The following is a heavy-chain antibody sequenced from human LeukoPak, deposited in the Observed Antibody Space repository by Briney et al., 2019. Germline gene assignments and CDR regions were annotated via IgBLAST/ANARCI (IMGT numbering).Heavy chain of an antibody. CDR2: INSDGSST. J-gene: IGHJ4*02. CDR3: ARVRGYYDSSVSRERVDY. Sequence: GGSLRLSCAASGFTFSSYWMHWVRQAPGKGLVWVSRINSDGSSTSYADSVKGRFTISSDNAKNTLYLQMNSLRAEDTAVYYCARVRGYYDSSVSRERVDYWGQGTLVTVSS. D-gene: IGHD3-22*01. V-gene: IGHV3-74*01. CDR1: GFTFSSYW.